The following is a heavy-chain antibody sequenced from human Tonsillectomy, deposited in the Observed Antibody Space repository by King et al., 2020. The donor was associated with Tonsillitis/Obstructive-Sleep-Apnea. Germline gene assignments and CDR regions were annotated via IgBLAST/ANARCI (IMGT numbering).Heavy chain of an antibody. J-gene: IGHJ4*02. CDR1: GYTFTSYG. D-gene: IGHD3-16*01. CDR2: ISAYNGNT. V-gene: IGHV1-18*01. CDR3: ARDYWALEGGSSVSPHFDY. Sequence: QLVQSGAEVKKPGASVKVSCKASGYTFTSYGISWVRQAPGQGLEWMGWISAYNGNTNYAQKLQGRVTMTTDTSTSTAYMELRSLRSDDTAVYYCARDYWALEGGSSVSPHFDYWGQGTLVTVSS.